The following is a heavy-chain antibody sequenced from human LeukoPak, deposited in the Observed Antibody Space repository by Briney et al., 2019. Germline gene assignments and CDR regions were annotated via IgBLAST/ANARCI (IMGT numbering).Heavy chain of an antibody. Sequence: GRSLRLSCAASGFTFSSYAMHWVRQAPGKGLEWVAVISYDGSNKYYADSVKGRFTISRDNSKNTLYLQMNSLRAEGTAVYYCARDRAAAGYSYYFDYWGQGTLVTVSS. D-gene: IGHD6-13*01. V-gene: IGHV3-30-3*01. CDR3: ARDRAAAGYSYYFDY. CDR1: GFTFSSYA. CDR2: ISYDGSNK. J-gene: IGHJ4*02.